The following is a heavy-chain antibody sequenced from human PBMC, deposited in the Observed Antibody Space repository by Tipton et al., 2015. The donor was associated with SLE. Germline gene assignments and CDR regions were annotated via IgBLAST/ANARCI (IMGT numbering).Heavy chain of an antibody. CDR2: VDYIGST. D-gene: IGHD2-21*02. J-gene: IGHJ2*01. CDR1: GGSISTYY. Sequence: TLSLTCTVSGGSISTYYWNWIRQSPGKGLEWIGYVDYIGSTNYNPSLKRRLTILVHRYKNQFSLKLSSVTAADTAVYFCARQAPNGGPTDWHFDLWGRGPLISVS. V-gene: IGHV4-59*01. CDR3: ARQAPNGGPTDWHFDL.